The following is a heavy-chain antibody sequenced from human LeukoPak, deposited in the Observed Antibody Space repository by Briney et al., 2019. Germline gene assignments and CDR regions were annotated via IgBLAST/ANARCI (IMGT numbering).Heavy chain of an antibody. V-gene: IGHV3-7*01. CDR2: IKQDGSEK. CDR1: GFTFSSYW. D-gene: IGHD3-9*01. J-gene: IGHJ3*02. Sequence: PGGSLRLSCAASGFTFSSYWMSWVRQAPGKGLEWVANIKQDGSEKYYVDSVKGRFTISRDNAKNSLYLQMNSLRAEDTAVYYCARECLRYFVRGCAFDIWGQGTMVTVSS. CDR3: ARECLRYFVRGCAFDI.